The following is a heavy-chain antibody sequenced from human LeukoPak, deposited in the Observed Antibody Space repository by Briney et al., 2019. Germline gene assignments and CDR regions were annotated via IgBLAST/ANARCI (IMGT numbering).Heavy chain of an antibody. CDR1: GFTFSSYA. Sequence: PGGSLRLSCAASGFTFSSYAMSWVRQAPGKGLEWVSAISGSGGSTYYADSVKGRFTISRDNSKNTLYVQVNSLRAEDTAVYYCAKASLYCSSTSCRPDWYFDLWGRGTLVTVSS. J-gene: IGHJ2*01. CDR2: ISGSGGST. D-gene: IGHD2-2*01. CDR3: AKASLYCSSTSCRPDWYFDL. V-gene: IGHV3-23*01.